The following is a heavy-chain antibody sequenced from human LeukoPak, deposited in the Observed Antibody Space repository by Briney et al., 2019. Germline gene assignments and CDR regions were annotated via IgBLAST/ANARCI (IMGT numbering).Heavy chain of an antibody. D-gene: IGHD3-10*01. CDR1: GVSISSGAFY. V-gene: IGHV4-31*03. CDR2: IYYGGST. CDR3: ARESPLVRGVLDY. Sequence: KPSETLSLTCTVSGVSISSGAFYWNWIRQHPGKGLEWIVYIYYGGSTYYNPSLKSRLTISVDTSKNQFSLKLSPVTAADTAVYYCARESPLVRGVLDYWGQGTLVTVSS. J-gene: IGHJ4*02.